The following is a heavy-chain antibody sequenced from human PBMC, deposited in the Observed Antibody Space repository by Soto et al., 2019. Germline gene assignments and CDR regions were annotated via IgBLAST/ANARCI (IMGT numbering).Heavy chain of an antibody. D-gene: IGHD3-22*01. V-gene: IGHV1-69*13. CDR1: GGTFSSYA. J-gene: IGHJ3*02. CDR2: IIPIFGTA. Sequence: SVNVSCKASGGTFSSYAISWVRQAPGQGLEWMGGIIPIFGTANYAQKFQGRVTITADESTSTAYMELSSLRSEDTAVYYCARAGDYYDSSGYYPGAFDIWGQGTMVTVSS. CDR3: ARAGDYYDSSGYYPGAFDI.